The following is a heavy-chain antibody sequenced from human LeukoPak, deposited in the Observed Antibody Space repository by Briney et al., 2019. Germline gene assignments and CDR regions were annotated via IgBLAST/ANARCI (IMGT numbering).Heavy chain of an antibody. V-gene: IGHV3-23*01. CDR3: AKDIYGDYGGFDY. D-gene: IGHD4-17*01. CDR2: IGGNVGST. CDR1: GFTFCTYA. Sequence: GGSLRLSCAASGFTFCTYAMSWVRQAPGKGLEWVSGIGGNVGSTYYADSVKGRFTVSRDNSKNTLYLQMNSLRAEDTAVYYCAKDIYGDYGGFDYWGQGTLVTVSS. J-gene: IGHJ4*02.